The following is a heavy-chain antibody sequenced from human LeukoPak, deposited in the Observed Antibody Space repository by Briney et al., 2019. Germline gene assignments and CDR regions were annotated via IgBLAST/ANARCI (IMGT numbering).Heavy chain of an antibody. Sequence: ASVKVSCKASGYTFTSYDINWVRQATGQGLEWMGWMNPNSGNTGYAQKFQGRVTMTRNTSISTAYMELSSLRSEDTAVYYCARVQVRVRGVIYWFDPWGQGTLVTVSS. V-gene: IGHV1-8*01. CDR1: GYTFTSYD. CDR2: MNPNSGNT. CDR3: ARVQVRVRGVIYWFDP. J-gene: IGHJ5*02. D-gene: IGHD3-10*01.